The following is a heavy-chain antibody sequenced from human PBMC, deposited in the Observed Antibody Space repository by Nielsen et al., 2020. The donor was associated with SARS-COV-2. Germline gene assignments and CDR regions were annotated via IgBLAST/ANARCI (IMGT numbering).Heavy chain of an antibody. CDR3: ATDQYCPNGICSSGGRDY. J-gene: IGHJ4*02. CDR2: ISSSGSYI. V-gene: IGHV3-21*01. D-gene: IGHD2-8*01. Sequence: GESLKISCAASGLTFNTYSMIWVRQAPGGGLEWVSHISSSGSYIYYADSVKGRFTISRDNAKTSLYLQMNSLRAEDTAVYYCATDQYCPNGICSSGGRDYWGQGTLVTVSS. CDR1: GLTFNTYS.